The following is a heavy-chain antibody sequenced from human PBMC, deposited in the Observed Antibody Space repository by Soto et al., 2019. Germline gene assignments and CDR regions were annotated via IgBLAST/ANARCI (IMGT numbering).Heavy chain of an antibody. J-gene: IGHJ4*02. Sequence: GESLKISCKGSGYSFTSYWIGWVRQMPGKGLEWMGTIYPGDSDTRYSPSFQGQVTISADKSISTAYLQWSSLKASDTAMYYCARQPTEMGTILGAQARDYWGQGTLVTVSS. CDR2: IYPGDSDT. D-gene: IGHD1-1*01. CDR1: GYSFTSYW. CDR3: ARQPTEMGTILGAQARDY. V-gene: IGHV5-51*01.